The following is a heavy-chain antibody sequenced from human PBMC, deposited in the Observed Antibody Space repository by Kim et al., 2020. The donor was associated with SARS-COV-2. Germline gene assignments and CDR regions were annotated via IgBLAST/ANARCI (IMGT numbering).Heavy chain of an antibody. V-gene: IGHV1-46*01. CDR2: INPSGADT. J-gene: IGHJ6*02. D-gene: IGHD3-10*01. CDR1: GYTFTNYY. Sequence: ASVKVSCKASGYTFTNYYMHWVRQAPGQGLEWMGIINPSGADTRYAQKFQGRVTMTRDTSTSTVYMELYSLRSEDKAVYYCARDSYGSGYYYGMDVWGQG. CDR3: ARDSYGSGYYYGMDV.